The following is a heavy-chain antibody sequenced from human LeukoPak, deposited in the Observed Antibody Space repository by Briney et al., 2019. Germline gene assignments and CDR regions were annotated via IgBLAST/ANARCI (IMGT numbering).Heavy chain of an antibody. CDR2: INTSGGST. D-gene: IGHD3-22*01. CDR1: GYTFTSCY. J-gene: IGHJ3*02. CDR3: ALGTYYYDSSGYFGFDAFDI. V-gene: IGHV1-46*03. Sequence: ASVKVSCKASGYTFTSCYMHWVRQAPGQGLEWMGIINTSGGSTSYAQKFQGRVTMTRDTSTSTVYMELSSLRSEDTAVYYCALGTYYYDSSGYFGFDAFDIWGQGTMVTVSS.